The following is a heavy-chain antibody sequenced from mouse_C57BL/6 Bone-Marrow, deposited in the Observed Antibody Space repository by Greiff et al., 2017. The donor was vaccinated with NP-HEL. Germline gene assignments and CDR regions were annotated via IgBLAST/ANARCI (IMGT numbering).Heavy chain of an antibody. Sequence: QVQLQQPGAELVMPGASVKLSCKASGYTFTSYWMHWVKQRPGQGLEWIREIDPSDSYTNYNQKFKGKSTLTVDKSSSTAYMQLSSLTSEDSAVYYCARGDYDYAPYFDGWGTGTTVTVSS. CDR2: IDPSDSYT. V-gene: IGHV1-69*01. D-gene: IGHD2-4*01. CDR3: ARGDYDYAPYFDG. CDR1: GYTFTSYW. J-gene: IGHJ1*03.